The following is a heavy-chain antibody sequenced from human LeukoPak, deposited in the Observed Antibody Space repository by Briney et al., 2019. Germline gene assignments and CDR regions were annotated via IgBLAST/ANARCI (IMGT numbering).Heavy chain of an antibody. J-gene: IGHJ2*01. CDR1: GYTFTSYY. CDR2: INPSGGST. Sequence: GASVKVSCKASGYTFTSYYMHWVPQAPGQGLEWMGIINPSGGSTSSAQKFQGRVTMPRDTSTSTVYMELSSLRSEDTAVYYCARDKDWGSYGDYHWYFDLWGRGTLVTVSS. V-gene: IGHV1-46*03. D-gene: IGHD4-17*01. CDR3: ARDKDWGSYGDYHWYFDL.